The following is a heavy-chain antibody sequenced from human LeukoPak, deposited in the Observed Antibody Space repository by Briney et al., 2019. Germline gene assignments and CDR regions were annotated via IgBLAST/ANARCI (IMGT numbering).Heavy chain of an antibody. CDR2: LHYSGST. Sequence: SETLSLTCSVSGASIRDYYWTWMRQSPGKGLERIGYLHYSGSTSYNPSLKSRVTTSVDVSKNQFSLKLTSVTAEDTAIYYCARCYWFYLWGQGTRVTVSS. J-gene: IGHJ5*02. V-gene: IGHV4-59*08. CDR3: ARCYWFYL. CDR1: GASIRDYY.